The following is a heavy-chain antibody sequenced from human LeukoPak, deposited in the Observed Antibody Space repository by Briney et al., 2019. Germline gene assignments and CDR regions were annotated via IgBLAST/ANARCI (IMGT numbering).Heavy chain of an antibody. CDR3: ARDALTGWWLFPPGGGGGAFDI. V-gene: IGHV3-30*02. D-gene: IGHD2-21*01. CDR1: GFTFSSYG. Sequence: PGGSLRLSCAASGFTFSSYGMHWVRQAPGKGLEWVAFIRYDGSNKYYADSVKGRFTISRDNAKNSLYLQMNSLRAEDTAVYYCARDALTGWWLFPPGGGGGAFDIWGQGTMVTVSS. J-gene: IGHJ3*02. CDR2: IRYDGSNK.